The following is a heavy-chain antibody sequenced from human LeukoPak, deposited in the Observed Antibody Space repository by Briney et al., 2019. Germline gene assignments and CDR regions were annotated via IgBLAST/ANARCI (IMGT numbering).Heavy chain of an antibody. J-gene: IGHJ4*02. Sequence: ASVKVSCKASGYTFTSYYMHWVRQAPGQGLEWMGIINPSGGSTSYAQKFQGRVTMTRDMTTSTVYMELSSLRSEDTAVYYCARGSAYGDYVSSCLGYWGQGTLVTVSS. CDR1: GYTFTSYY. V-gene: IGHV1-46*01. CDR3: ARGSAYGDYVSSCLGY. D-gene: IGHD4-17*01. CDR2: INPSGGST.